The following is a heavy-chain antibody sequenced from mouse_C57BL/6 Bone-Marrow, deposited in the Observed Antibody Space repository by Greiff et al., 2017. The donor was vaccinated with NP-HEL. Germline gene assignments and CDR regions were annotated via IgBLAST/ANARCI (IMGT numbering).Heavy chain of an antibody. D-gene: IGHD2-4*01. Sequence: QVQLQQSGAELARPGASVKLSCKASGYTFTSYGISWVKQRPGQGLEWIGEIYPRSGNTYYNAKFKGKATLTADTSSSTAYMELRSLTSEDSAVYFCARKENYDYEFAYWGQGTLVTVSA. CDR2: IYPRSGNT. V-gene: IGHV1-81*01. CDR3: ARKENYDYEFAY. CDR1: GYTFTSYG. J-gene: IGHJ3*01.